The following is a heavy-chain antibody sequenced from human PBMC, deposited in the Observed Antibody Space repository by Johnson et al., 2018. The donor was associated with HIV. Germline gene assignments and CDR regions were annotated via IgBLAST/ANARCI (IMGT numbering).Heavy chain of an antibody. CDR1: GFTVSSNY. CDR3: ARGLRSGIVVVYDAFDI. D-gene: IGHD3-22*01. Sequence: EVQLVESGGGLIQPGGSLRLSCAASGFTVSSNYMSWVRQAPGKGLEWVSVIYSGGSTYYAYSVKGRFTISRDNSKNTLYLQMNSLRAEDTAVYYCARGLRSGIVVVYDAFDIWGQGTMVTVSS. V-gene: IGHV3-53*01. J-gene: IGHJ3*02. CDR2: IYSGGST.